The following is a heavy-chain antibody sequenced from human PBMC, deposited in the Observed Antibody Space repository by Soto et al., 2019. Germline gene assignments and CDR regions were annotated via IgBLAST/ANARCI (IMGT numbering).Heavy chain of an antibody. Sequence: ASVKVSCKASGYSFTTDFAMHWVRQAPGQRHEWMGWVNVGNGNKKNSQKFQDRLTITWDTSAATVYMELSSLRSEDTAVYYCARLYSGRTFDYWGQGTVVTVSS. V-gene: IGHV1-3*01. CDR1: GYSFTTDFA. CDR3: ARLYSGRTFDY. CDR2: VNVGNGNK. D-gene: IGHD1-26*01. J-gene: IGHJ4*02.